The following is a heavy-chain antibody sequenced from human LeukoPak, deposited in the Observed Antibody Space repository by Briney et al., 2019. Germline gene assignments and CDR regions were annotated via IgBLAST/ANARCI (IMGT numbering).Heavy chain of an antibody. V-gene: IGHV3-23*01. Sequence: GGSLRLSCAASGFTFSRYAMSWVRQAPGRGLEWVSAVSSSGGNTYYADSVKGRFTISRDNSKNTLYLQMNSLRAEDTAVYYWANRVIRGVDQEAFDIWGQGTLVTVSS. CDR2: VSSSGGNT. J-gene: IGHJ3*02. CDR3: ANRVIRGVDQEAFDI. D-gene: IGHD3-10*01. CDR1: GFTFSRYA.